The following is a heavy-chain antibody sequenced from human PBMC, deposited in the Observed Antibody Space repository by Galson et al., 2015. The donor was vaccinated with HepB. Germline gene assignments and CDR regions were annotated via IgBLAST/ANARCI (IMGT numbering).Heavy chain of an antibody. D-gene: IGHD3-10*01. CDR2: INPSGGST. J-gene: IGHJ4*02. V-gene: IGHV1-46*04. CDR3: ARDLWFGEPRPLGY. CDR1: GGTFSSYA. Sequence: SVKVSCKASGGTFSSYAISWVRQAPGQGLEWMGIINPSGGSTSYAQKLQGRVTMTRDTSTSTVYMELSSLRSEDTAVYYCARDLWFGEPRPLGYWGQGTLVTVSS.